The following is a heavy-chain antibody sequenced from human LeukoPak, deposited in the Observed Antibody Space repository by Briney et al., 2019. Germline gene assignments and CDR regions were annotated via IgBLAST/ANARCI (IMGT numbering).Heavy chain of an antibody. CDR2: IYSGGST. CDR3: ARGSVTIDAFDI. V-gene: IGHV3-53*01. CDR1: GLSVSSNH. Sequence: GGSLRLSCAASGLSVSSNHMSWVRQAPGKGLEWVSIIYSGGSTYFAGPVKGRFTISRHNSKNTVYLQMNSLRHEDTAVYYCARGSVTIDAFDIWGHGTMVTVSS. J-gene: IGHJ3*02. D-gene: IGHD4-17*01.